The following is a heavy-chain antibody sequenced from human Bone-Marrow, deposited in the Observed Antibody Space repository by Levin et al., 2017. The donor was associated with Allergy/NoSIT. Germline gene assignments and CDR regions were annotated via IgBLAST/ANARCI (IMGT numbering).Heavy chain of an antibody. Sequence: GGSLRLSCAASGFTFRSHGMHWVRQAPGKGLEWVAVIWYDGTNKYYADSVKGRFTISRDNSKNTLYLQMNSLRADDTAVYYCAKDSRSSNVDGFYYYGMDVWGQGTTVAVSS. CDR1: GFTFRSHG. D-gene: IGHD6-6*01. CDR2: IWYDGTNK. J-gene: IGHJ6*02. CDR3: AKDSRSSNVDGFYYYGMDV. V-gene: IGHV3-30*02.